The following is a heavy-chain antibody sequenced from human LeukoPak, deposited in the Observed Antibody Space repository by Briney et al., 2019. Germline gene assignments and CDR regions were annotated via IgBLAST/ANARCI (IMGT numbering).Heavy chain of an antibody. CDR2: IYHSEST. J-gene: IGHJ3*02. Sequence: SQTLSLTCAVSGGSISSGGYSWSWIRQPPGKGLEWIGYIYHSESTYYNPSLKSRVTISVDRSKNQFSLKLSSVTAADTAVYYCARVVVVPAATREDAFDIWGQGTMVTVSS. CDR3: ARVVVVPAATREDAFDI. CDR1: GGSISSGGYS. D-gene: IGHD2-2*01. V-gene: IGHV4-30-2*01.